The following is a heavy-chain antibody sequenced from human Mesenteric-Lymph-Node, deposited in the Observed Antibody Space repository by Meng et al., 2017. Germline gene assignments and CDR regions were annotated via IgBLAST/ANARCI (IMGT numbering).Heavy chain of an antibody. CDR3: ATERPRDAFDI. CDR2: IYYSGST. V-gene: IGHV4-59*12. J-gene: IGHJ3*02. Sequence: SETLSLTCTVSGGSISSYYWSWIRQPPGNGLEWIGYIYYSGSTNYNPSLKSRVTMSVDTSKNQFSLKLSSVTAADTAVYYCATERPRDAFDIWGRGAMVTVSS. CDR1: GGSISSYY.